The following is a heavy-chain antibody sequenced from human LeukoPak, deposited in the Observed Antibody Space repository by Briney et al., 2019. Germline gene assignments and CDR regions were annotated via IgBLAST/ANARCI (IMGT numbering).Heavy chain of an antibody. V-gene: IGHV4-61*08. Sequence: PSETLSLTCTVSGGSISSGDYYWSWIRQPPGKGLEWIGYIYYSGSTNYNPSLKSRVTISVDTSKNQFSLKLSSVTAADTAVYYCARGPSRLGYSSGWYCDYWGQGTLVTVSS. D-gene: IGHD6-19*01. J-gene: IGHJ4*02. CDR1: GGSISSGDYY. CDR3: ARGPSRLGYSSGWYCDY. CDR2: IYYSGST.